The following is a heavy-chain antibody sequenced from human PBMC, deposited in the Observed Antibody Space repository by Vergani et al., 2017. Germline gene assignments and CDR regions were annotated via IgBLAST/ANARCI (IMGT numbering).Heavy chain of an antibody. CDR2: IIPIFGTA. CDR3: AGVFLLATGSGWFDP. J-gene: IGHJ5*02. V-gene: IGHV1-69*01. Sequence: QVQLVQSGAEVKKPGSSVKVSCKASGGTFSSYAISWVRQAPGQGLEWMGGIIPIFGTANYAQKFQGRVTITADESTSTAYMELSSLRSADPAVYYCAGVFLLATGSGWFDPWGQGTLVTVSS. D-gene: IGHD5-12*01. CDR1: GGTFSSYA.